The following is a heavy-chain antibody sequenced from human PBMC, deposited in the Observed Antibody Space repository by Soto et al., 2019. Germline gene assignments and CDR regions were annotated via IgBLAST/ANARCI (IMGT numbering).Heavy chain of an antibody. V-gene: IGHV4-59*08. J-gene: IGHJ6*03. D-gene: IGHD6-13*01. CDR1: GGSISSDY. CDR2: TYYSGST. Sequence: QVQLQESGPGLVKSSETLSLTCTVSGGSISSDYWSWIRQPPGKGLECIGYTYYSGSTSYNPSLKNRVTISIDTSTNQFSLMLTSVTAADTAMYYCAKLVSAGSGRYCYYYMDVWGKGTTVTVSS. CDR3: AKLVSAGSGRYCYYYMDV.